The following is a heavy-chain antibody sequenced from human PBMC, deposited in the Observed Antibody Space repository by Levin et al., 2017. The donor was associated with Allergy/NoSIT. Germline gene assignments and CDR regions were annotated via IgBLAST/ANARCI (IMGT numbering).Heavy chain of an antibody. V-gene: IGHV4-30-4*01. J-gene: IGHJ4*02. CDR1: GGSISSGDYY. CDR3: AGESGYDLRRDY. D-gene: IGHD5-12*01. Sequence: LRLSCTVSGGSISSGDYYWSWIRQPPGKGLEWIGYIYYSGSTYYNPSLKSRVTISVDTSKNQFSLKLSSVTAADTAVYYCAGESGYDLRRDYWGQGTLVTVSS. CDR2: IYYSGST.